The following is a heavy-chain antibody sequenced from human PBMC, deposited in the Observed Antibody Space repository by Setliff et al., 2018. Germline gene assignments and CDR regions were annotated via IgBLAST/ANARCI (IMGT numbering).Heavy chain of an antibody. J-gene: IGHJ3*02. D-gene: IGHD2-21*01. CDR3: ARTYSTPDAFDI. CDR2: ISSSSSYI. V-gene: IGHV3-21*01. Sequence: PGGSLRLSCAASGFTFSSSAMAWVRQAPGRGLEWVSSISSSSSYIYYADSVEGRFTISRDNAKNSLYLQMNSLRAEDTAVYYCARTYSTPDAFDIWGQGTMVTVSS. CDR1: GFTFSSSA.